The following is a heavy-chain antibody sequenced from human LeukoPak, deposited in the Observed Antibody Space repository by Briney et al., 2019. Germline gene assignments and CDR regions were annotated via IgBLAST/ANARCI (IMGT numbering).Heavy chain of an antibody. D-gene: IGHD3-22*01. V-gene: IGHV3-48*04. J-gene: IGHJ4*02. CDR1: GFTFSSYA. CDR3: ARPNYDSSGYFDY. CDR2: ISSSGSTI. Sequence: PGGSLRLSCAASGFTFSSYAMSWVRQAPGKGLEWVSYISSSGSTIYYADSVKGRFTISRDNAKNSLYLQMNSLRAEDTAVYYCARPNYDSSGYFDYWGQGTLVTVSS.